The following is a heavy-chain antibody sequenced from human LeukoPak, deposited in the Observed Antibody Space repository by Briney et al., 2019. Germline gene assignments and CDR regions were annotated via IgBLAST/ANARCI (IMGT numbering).Heavy chain of an antibody. CDR1: GYSISNGYY. J-gene: IGHJ4*02. CDR3: AREGRENIAIGVD. D-gene: IGHD3-16*02. Sequence: SETLSLTCTVSGYSISNGYYWGWFRQTPGRGLEWIASVSHSGSPYYNPSLKSRVTISEDLSENLYSLTLRSVTAADAAVYYCAREGRENIAIGVDWGQGVLVTVSS. CDR2: VSHSGSP. V-gene: IGHV4-38-2*02.